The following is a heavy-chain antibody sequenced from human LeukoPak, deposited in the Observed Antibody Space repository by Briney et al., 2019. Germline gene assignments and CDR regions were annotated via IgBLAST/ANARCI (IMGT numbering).Heavy chain of an antibody. Sequence: SETLSLTCSVYSGSFSGYYWSWIRQPPAKGVEWIGYIYYSGSTNYNPSLTSRVTISVDTSKNQFSLRLTSVTAADTAVYFCARHGIWFGDTNRWFDPWGQGTLVTVSS. CDR3: ARHGIWFGDTNRWFDP. V-gene: IGHV4-59*08. CDR2: IYYSGST. CDR1: SGSFSGYY. D-gene: IGHD3-10*01. J-gene: IGHJ5*02.